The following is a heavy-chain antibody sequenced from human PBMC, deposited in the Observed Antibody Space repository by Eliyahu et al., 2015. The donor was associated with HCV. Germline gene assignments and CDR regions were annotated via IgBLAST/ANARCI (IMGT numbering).Heavy chain of an antibody. V-gene: IGHV4-39*01. Sequence: QLQLQESGPGLVKPSETLSLTCXVSXGSXSSSXYYWGWIRQPPGKGLEWIGSIYYSGSTYYNPSLKSRVTISVDTSKNQFSLKLSSVTAADTXVYYYAGQDEATVTTPEYFQHWGQGTLVTVSS. CDR3: AGQDEATVTTPEYFQH. CDR1: XGSXSSSXYY. CDR2: IYYSGST. J-gene: IGHJ1*01. D-gene: IGHD4-17*01.